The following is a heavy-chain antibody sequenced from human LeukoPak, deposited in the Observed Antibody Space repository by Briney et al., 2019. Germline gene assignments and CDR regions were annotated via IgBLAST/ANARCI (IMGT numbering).Heavy chain of an antibody. CDR2: ISSSSSYT. Sequence: GGSLRLSCAASGFTFSDYYMSWIRQAPGKGLEWVSYISSSSSYTNYADSVKGRFTISRDNAKNSLYLQMDSLRAEDTAVYYCARVLVGDAFDIWGQGIMVTVSS. V-gene: IGHV3-11*06. CDR1: GFTFSDYY. J-gene: IGHJ3*02. D-gene: IGHD2-15*01. CDR3: ARVLVGDAFDI.